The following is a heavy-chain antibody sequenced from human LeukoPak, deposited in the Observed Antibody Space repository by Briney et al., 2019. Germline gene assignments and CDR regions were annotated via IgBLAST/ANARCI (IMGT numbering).Heavy chain of an antibody. Sequence: PSQTLSLTCTVSGGSISSGGYYWSWLRHHPGKGLEWIGYIYYSGSTYYNPSLKSRVTISEDTSKNQFSLKLSSVTAADTAVYYCARGSGNYFWFDPWGQGTLVTVSS. CDR1: GGSISSGGYY. CDR2: IYYSGST. J-gene: IGHJ5*02. V-gene: IGHV4-31*03. CDR3: ARGSGNYFWFDP. D-gene: IGHD4-11*01.